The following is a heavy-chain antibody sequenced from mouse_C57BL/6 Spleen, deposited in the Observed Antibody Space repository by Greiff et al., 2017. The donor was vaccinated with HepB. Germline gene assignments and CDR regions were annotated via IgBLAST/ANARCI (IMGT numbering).Heavy chain of an antibody. CDR1: GFTFSSYT. V-gene: IGHV5-9*01. CDR3: ARGGGPFDY. CDR2: ISGGGGNT. D-gene: IGHD3-3*01. Sequence: EVKLLEPGAGLVKPGGSLKLSCAASGFTFSSYTMPWVRQTPEQRLEWVATISGGGGNTYYPDSVKGRCTISRDKAKNTLYLHMSSLRSEDTALYYCARGGGPFDYWGQGTTVTVSS. J-gene: IGHJ2*01.